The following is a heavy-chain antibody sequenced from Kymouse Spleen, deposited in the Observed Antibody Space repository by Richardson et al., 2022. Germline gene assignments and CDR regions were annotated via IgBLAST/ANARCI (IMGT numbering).Heavy chain of an antibody. D-gene: IGHD1-20*01,IGHD1-7*01. J-gene: IGHJ2*01. CDR2: IYSCGST. CDR1: GFTVSSNY. V-gene: IGHV3-66*03. Sequence: EVQLVESGGGLIQPGGSLRLSCAASGFTVSSNYMSWVRQAPGKGLEWVSVIYSCGSTYYADSVKGRFTISRDNSKNTLYLQMNSLRAEDTAVYYCAREGVPYNWTHWYFDLWGRGTLVTVSS. CDR3: AREGVPYNWTHWYFDL.